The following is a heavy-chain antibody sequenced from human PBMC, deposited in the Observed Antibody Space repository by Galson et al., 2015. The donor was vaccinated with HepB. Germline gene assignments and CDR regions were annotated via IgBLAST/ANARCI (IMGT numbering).Heavy chain of an antibody. J-gene: IGHJ4*02. CDR1: GGSISSGGYS. Sequence: TLSLTCAVSGGSISSGGYSWSWIRQPPGKGLEWIGYIYHSGSTYYNPSLKSRVTISVDRSKNQFSLKLSSVTAADTAVYYCARVVISHLLRVVPAAILGLYFDYWGQGTLVTVSS. D-gene: IGHD2-2*02. CDR3: ARVVISHLLRVVPAAILGLYFDY. V-gene: IGHV4-30-2*01. CDR2: IYHSGST.